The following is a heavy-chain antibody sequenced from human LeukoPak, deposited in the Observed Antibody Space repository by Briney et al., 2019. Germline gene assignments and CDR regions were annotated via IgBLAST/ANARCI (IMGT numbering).Heavy chain of an antibody. CDR1: GFTFSSYA. CDR2: ISSNGGST. J-gene: IGHJ4*02. V-gene: IGHV3-64*01. CDR3: ARGYSYGFFDY. D-gene: IGHD5-18*01. Sequence: QPGGSLRLSCAASGFTFSSYAMHWVRQAPGKGLEYVSAISSNGGSTYYANFVKGRFTISRDNSKNTLYLQMGSLRAEDMAVYYCARGYSYGFFDYWGQGTLVTVSS.